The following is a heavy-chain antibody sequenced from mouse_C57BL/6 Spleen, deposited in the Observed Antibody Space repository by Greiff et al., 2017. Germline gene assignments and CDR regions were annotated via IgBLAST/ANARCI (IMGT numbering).Heavy chain of an antibody. J-gene: IGHJ1*03. CDR1: GFNFSDYG. CDR2: ISSGSSTI. D-gene: IGHD1-3*01. CDR3: ARQSKGIYWYFDV. V-gene: IGHV5-17*01. Sequence: EVQVVESGGGLVKPGGSLKLSCAASGFNFSDYGMHWVRQAPEKGLEWVAYISSGSSTIYYADTVKGRFTISRDNAKNTLSLQMTSLRSEDTAMYYCARQSKGIYWYFDVWGTGTTVTVSS.